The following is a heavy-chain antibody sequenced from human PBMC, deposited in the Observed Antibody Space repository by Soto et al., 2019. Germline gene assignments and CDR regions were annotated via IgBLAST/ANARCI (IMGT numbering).Heavy chain of an antibody. D-gene: IGHD5-18*01. CDR3: AKGLQLWLLSSDYFDY. CDR2: ISGSGGST. V-gene: IGHV3-23*01. CDR1: GFTFSSYA. J-gene: IGHJ4*02. Sequence: GGSLRLSCAASGFTFSSYAMSWVRQAPGKGLEWVSAISGSGGSTYYADSVKGRFTISRDNSKNTLYLQMNSLRAEDTAVYYCAKGLQLWLLSSDYFDYWGQGTLVTVSS.